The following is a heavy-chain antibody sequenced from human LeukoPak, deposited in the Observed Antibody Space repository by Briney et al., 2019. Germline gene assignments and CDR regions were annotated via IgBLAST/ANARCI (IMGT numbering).Heavy chain of an antibody. J-gene: IGHJ4*02. V-gene: IGHV1-18*01. CDR2: ISAYNGNT. D-gene: IGHD3-9*01. CDR1: GYTFTSYG. CDR3: ARSYYDILTGYYPFDY. Sequence: GASVKVSCKASGYTFTSYGISWVRQAPGQGLEWMGWISAYNGNTNYAQKLQGRVTTTTDTSTSTAYMELRSLRSDDTAVYYCARSYYDILTGYYPFDYWGQGTLVTVSS.